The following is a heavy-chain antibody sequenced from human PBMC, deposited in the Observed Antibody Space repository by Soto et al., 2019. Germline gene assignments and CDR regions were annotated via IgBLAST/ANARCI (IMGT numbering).Heavy chain of an antibody. CDR3: AKDRGLVLSFHSDY. Sequence: EVQLVESGGGLVQPGRSLRLSCAASGFTFDDYAMHWVRQAPGKGLEWVSGISWNSGSIGYVDSVKGRFTISRDNAKNSLYLQMNSLRAEDTALYYCAKDRGLVLSFHSDYCGQGTLVTVSS. CDR2: ISWNSGSI. V-gene: IGHV3-9*01. J-gene: IGHJ4*02. CDR1: GFTFDDYA. D-gene: IGHD6-19*01.